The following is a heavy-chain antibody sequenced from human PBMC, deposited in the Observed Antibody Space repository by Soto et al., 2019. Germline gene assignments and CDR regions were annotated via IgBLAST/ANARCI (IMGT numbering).Heavy chain of an antibody. D-gene: IGHD6-13*01. V-gene: IGHV4-39*01. Sequence: PSETPSLTCTVSGGAINSTVYSLGWIRQPPVKGLEWIGSSNYGGPTYYSPSLQSSVTISLDTGKNHFSLSLRSVTAADTAVYYCARHGAYSNSVYYYYGMDVWGQGTTVTVSS. J-gene: IGHJ6*02. CDR1: GGAINSTVYS. CDR3: ARHGAYSNSVYYYYGMDV. CDR2: SNYGGPT.